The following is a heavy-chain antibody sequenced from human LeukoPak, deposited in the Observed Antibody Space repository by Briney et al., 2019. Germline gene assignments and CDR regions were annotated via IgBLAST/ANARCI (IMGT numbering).Heavy chain of an antibody. CDR3: ARAYGDYAGKIDY. CDR2: IYYSGST. V-gene: IGHV4-30-4*01. J-gene: IGHJ4*02. CDR1: GGSISSGDYY. Sequence: SETLSLTCTVSGGSISSGDYYWSWIRQPPGKGLEWIGYIYYSGSTYYNPSLKSRVTMSVDTSKNQFSLKLSSVTAADTAVYYCARAYGDYAGKIDYWGQGTLVTVSS. D-gene: IGHD4-17*01.